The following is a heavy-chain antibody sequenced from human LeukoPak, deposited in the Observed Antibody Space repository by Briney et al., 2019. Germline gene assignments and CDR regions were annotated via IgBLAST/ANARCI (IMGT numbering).Heavy chain of an antibody. V-gene: IGHV3-30*04. J-gene: IGHJ4*02. CDR2: ISFDGTNK. Sequence: GGSLRLSCTASGVTLSNYAMHWVRRPPGRGLEWVAVISFDGTNKYYGDSVEGRFSVSRDDSKNTLYLQMNSLRPDDTAMYYCATDYGDYEPIDYWGQGTLVTVSS. CDR1: GVTLSNYA. CDR3: ATDYGDYEPIDY. D-gene: IGHD4-17*01.